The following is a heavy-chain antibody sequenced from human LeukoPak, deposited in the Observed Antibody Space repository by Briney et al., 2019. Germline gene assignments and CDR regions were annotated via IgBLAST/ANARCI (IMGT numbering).Heavy chain of an antibody. CDR3: TTEHYYDSSGYPYFDY. J-gene: IGHJ4*02. CDR1: GFTVSSNY. CDR2: IKSKTDGGTT. D-gene: IGHD3-22*01. Sequence: GGSLRLSCAASGFTVSSNYMSWVRQAPGKGLEWVGRIKSKTDGGTTDYAAPVKGRFTISRDDSKNTLYLQMNSLKTEDTAVYYCTTEHYYDSSGYPYFDYWGQGTLVTVSS. V-gene: IGHV3-15*01.